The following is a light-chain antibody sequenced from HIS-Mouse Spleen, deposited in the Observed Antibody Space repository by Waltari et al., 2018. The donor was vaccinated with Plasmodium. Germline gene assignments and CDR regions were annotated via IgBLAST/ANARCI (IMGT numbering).Light chain of an antibody. CDR2: KAY. CDR1: QSIRIW. Sequence: DIQMTQSPSPLSASVGDRVTITCRAPQSIRIWLAWYQQNPGKPPKLLIYKAYSVESGVPSRFSGSGSGTEFTLTISSLQPDDFATYYCQQYNSYSWTFGQGTKVEIK. J-gene: IGKJ1*01. V-gene: IGKV1-5*03. CDR3: QQYNSYSWT.